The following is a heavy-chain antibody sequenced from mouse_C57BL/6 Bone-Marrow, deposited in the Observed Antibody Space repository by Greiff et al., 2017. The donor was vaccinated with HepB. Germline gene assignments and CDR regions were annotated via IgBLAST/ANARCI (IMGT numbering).Heavy chain of an antibody. D-gene: IGHD1-1*01. CDR3: VRRWIYYYGSSYVRYAMDY. CDR1: GFSFNTYA. CDR2: IRSKSNNYAT. J-gene: IGHJ4*01. V-gene: IGHV10-1*01. Sequence: EVQLVESGGGLVQPKGSLKLSCAASGFSFNTYAMNWVRQAPGKGLEWVARIRSKSNNYATYYADSVKDRFTISRDDSESMLYLQMNNLKTEDTAMYYCVRRWIYYYGSSYVRYAMDYWGQGTSVTVSS.